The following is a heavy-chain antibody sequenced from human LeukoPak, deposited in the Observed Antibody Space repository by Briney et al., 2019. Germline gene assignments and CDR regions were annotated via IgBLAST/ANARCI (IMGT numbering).Heavy chain of an antibody. D-gene: IGHD3-22*01. CDR1: GYTVSSYS. CDR2: ISSGSSYI. Sequence: PGGSLRLACAASGYTVSSYSMNWVRQAPGKGLEWVSFISSGSSYIYYGDSVKGRFTISRDNAKKSLYLQMNSLRAEDTAVYFCARSFYDSSGYPNFDYWGQGTLVTVSS. J-gene: IGHJ4*02. V-gene: IGHV3-21*01. CDR3: ARSFYDSSGYPNFDY.